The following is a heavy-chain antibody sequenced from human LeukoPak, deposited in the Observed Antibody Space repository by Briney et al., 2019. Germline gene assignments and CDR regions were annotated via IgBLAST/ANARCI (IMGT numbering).Heavy chain of an antibody. V-gene: IGHV3-23*01. Sequence: GGSLRLSCAASGFTFSSYAMSWVRQAPGKGLEWVSAISGSGGSTYYADSVKGRFTISRDNSKYTLYLQMNSLRAEDTAVYYCAKGRTSGEYDGSGYYVSWFDPWGQGTLVTVSS. D-gene: IGHD3-22*01. J-gene: IGHJ5*02. CDR1: GFTFSSYA. CDR3: AKGRTSGEYDGSGYYVSWFDP. CDR2: ISGSGGST.